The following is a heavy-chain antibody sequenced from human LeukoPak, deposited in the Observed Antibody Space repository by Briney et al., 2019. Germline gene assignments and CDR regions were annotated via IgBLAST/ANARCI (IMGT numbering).Heavy chain of an antibody. D-gene: IGHD3-9*01. J-gene: IGHJ6*02. CDR1: GYTFTSYG. CDR2: ISAYNGNT. V-gene: IGHV1-18*01. CDR3: ARWLLRYFDWLSHYYGMDV. Sequence: GASVKVSCKASGYTFTSYGISWVRQAPGQGLEWMGWISAYNGNTNYAQKLQGRVTMTTDTSTSTAYMELRSLRSDDTAAYYCARWLLRYFDWLSHYYGMDVWGQGTTVTVSS.